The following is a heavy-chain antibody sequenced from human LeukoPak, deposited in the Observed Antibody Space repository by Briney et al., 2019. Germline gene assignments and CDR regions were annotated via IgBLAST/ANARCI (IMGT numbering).Heavy chain of an antibody. Sequence: SVKVSCKASGGTLSDYAINWVRQAPGQGLEWMGGIIPMVGTANYGQKFAGRVTIIADESTNTAHVELSGPRSEDTAVYYCAPTSNFYDSSGPWGYFDLWGRGTLVTVSS. CDR1: GGTLSDYA. CDR2: IIPMVGTA. CDR3: APTSNFYDSSGPWGYFDL. V-gene: IGHV1-69*13. D-gene: IGHD3-22*01. J-gene: IGHJ2*01.